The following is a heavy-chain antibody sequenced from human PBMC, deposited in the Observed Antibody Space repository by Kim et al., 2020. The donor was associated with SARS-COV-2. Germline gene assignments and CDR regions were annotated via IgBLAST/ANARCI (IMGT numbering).Heavy chain of an antibody. CDR1: GGTFSSYA. J-gene: IGHJ4*02. CDR3: ASPRSLENSGYDYSSGLSSWYWYFDY. D-gene: IGHD5-12*01. V-gene: IGHV1-69*13. Sequence: SVKVSCKASGGTFSSYAISWVRQAPGQGLEWMGGIIPIFGTANYAQKFQGRVTITADESTSTAYMELSSLRSEDTAVYYCASPRSLENSGYDYSSGLSSWYWYFDYWGQGTLVTVSS. CDR2: IIPIFGTA.